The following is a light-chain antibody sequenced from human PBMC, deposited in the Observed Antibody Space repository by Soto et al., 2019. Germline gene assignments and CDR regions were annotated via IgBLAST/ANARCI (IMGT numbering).Light chain of an antibody. V-gene: IGKV1-27*01. CDR1: EALNNY. J-gene: IGKJ1*01. CDR3: QKYNRAPRT. Sequence: DIQMTQSPSSVSASVGDTITMTCRASEALNNYLACYQQRPGELPKLLIYGASTLQSGVPSRFSGFGSGTDFTLTISSLQPEDAATYYCQKYNRAPRTFGPGTKVEIK. CDR2: GAS.